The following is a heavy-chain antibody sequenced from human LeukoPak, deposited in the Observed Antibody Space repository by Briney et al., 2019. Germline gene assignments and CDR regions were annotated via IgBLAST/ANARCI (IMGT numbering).Heavy chain of an antibody. V-gene: IGHV3-30*03. CDR1: GFTFSSYA. CDR3: ARPSRGTNAFDI. Sequence: PGGSLRLSCAASGFTFSSYAMSWVRQAPGKGLEWVAVVSYDGNNEDYAESVKGRFTISRDNSKNTLYLQMNSLRAEDTAVYYCARPSRGTNAFDIWGQGAMVTVSS. CDR2: VSYDGNNE. J-gene: IGHJ3*02. D-gene: IGHD1/OR15-1a*01.